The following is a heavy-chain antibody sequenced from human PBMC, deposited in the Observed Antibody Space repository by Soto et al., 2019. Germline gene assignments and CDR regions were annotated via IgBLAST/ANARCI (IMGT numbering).Heavy chain of an antibody. D-gene: IGHD4-17*01. CDR3: AKGTAVTTGDMAY. CDR2: LTGSGDST. J-gene: IGHJ4*02. Sequence: EVQLLESGGGWVQPGGSLSLSCAASGFPFSSFAMTWVRQAPGKGLEWVSSLTGSGDSTYYADSVKARFTISRDHSKNTLYLQMNSLRADDTALYYCAKGTAVTTGDMAYWGQGTLVTVSS. CDR1: GFPFSSFA. V-gene: IGHV3-23*01.